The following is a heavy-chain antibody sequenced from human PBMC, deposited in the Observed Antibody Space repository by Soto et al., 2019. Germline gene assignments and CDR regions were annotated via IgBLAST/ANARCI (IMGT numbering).Heavy chain of an antibody. CDR1: GFTFSSYG. J-gene: IGHJ4*02. CDR3: AKQAPYSNSWYEIDH. D-gene: IGHD6-13*01. V-gene: IGHV3-23*01. Sequence: HPGGSLRLSCAASGFTFSSYGTNWVRQAPGKGLEWVSGISGSGDSTHYADSVKGRFTISRDNSKNTLYLQMNSLRAEDTAVYYCAKQAPYSNSWYEIDHWGQGTLVPVS. CDR2: ISGSGDST.